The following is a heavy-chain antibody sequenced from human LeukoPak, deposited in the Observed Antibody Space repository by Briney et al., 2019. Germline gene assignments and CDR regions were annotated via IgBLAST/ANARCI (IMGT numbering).Heavy chain of an antibody. CDR2: IRYDGSNK. CDR3: AKDPLHYYDSSGFPGWFDP. D-gene: IGHD3-22*01. CDR1: GFTLSSYG. J-gene: IGHJ5*02. Sequence: GGTLRLPCAASGFTLSSYGMSWVRQAPGKGLEWVAFIRYDGSNKYYADSVKGRFTISRDNSKNTLYLQMNSLRAEDTAVYYCAKDPLHYYDSSGFPGWFDPWGQGTLVTVSS. V-gene: IGHV3-30*02.